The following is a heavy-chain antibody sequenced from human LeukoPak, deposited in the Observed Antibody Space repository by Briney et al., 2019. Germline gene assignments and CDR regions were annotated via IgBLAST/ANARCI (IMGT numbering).Heavy chain of an antibody. J-gene: IGHJ4*02. CDR1: GGSISSYY. Sequence: SETLFLTCTVSGGSISSYYWSWIRQPPGKGLEWIGYIYYSRTTNYNPSLKSRVTISVDTSKSQFSLKLTSVTAADTAVYYCARGRYCGGGSCYSVFDYWGQGMLVTVSS. CDR2: IYYSRTT. D-gene: IGHD2-15*01. V-gene: IGHV4-59*08. CDR3: ARGRYCGGGSCYSVFDY.